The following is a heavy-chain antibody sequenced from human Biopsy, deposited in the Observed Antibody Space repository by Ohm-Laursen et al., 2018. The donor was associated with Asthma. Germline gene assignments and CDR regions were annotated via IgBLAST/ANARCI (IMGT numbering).Heavy chain of an antibody. CDR2: ISKDASTQ. CDR1: GFSFSNFA. J-gene: IGHJ3*02. CDR3: VRDGTDDAFDI. V-gene: IGHV3-30*01. D-gene: IGHD1-1*01. Sequence: SLRLSCAAFGFSFSNFAIHWVRQAQGKGLERVGVISKDASTQDYADSVKGRFTMASDNSKNTLDLQMNSLREEDTAVYYCVRDGTDDAFDIWGQGTVVSVSS.